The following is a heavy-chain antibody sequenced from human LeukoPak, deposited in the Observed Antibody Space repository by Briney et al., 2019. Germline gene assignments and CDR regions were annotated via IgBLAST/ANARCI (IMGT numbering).Heavy chain of an antibody. CDR2: IYTSGST. V-gene: IGHV4-4*07. D-gene: IGHD1-7*01. CDR3: ARANRYNWNYAFWFDP. Sequence: PSETLSLTCTVSGGSISSYYWSWIRQPAGKGLEWIERIYTSGSTNYNPSLKSRVTMSVDTSKNQFSLRLSSVTAADSAVYYCARANRYNWNYAFWFDPWGQGTLVTVSS. J-gene: IGHJ5*02. CDR1: GGSISSYY.